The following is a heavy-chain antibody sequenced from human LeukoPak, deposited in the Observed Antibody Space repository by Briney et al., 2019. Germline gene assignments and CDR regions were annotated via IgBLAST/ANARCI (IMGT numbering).Heavy chain of an antibody. CDR1: GGSFSGYY. CDR3: ARQVKVGGLIGYYFDF. J-gene: IGHJ4*02. V-gene: IGHV4-34*01. CDR2: INHSGST. Sequence: SETLSLTCAVYGGSFSGYYLSRIRQPPGKGLEWIGEINHSGSTNYNPSLKSRVTISVDTSKNQFSLKLSSVTAADTAVYHCARQVKVGGLIGYYFDFWGQGTLVTVSS. D-gene: IGHD3-16*01.